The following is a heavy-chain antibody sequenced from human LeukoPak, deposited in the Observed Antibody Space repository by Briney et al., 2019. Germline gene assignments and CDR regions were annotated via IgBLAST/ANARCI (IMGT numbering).Heavy chain of an antibody. V-gene: IGHV3-7*01. D-gene: IGHD6-13*01. CDR2: INQDGSEK. CDR3: ARDGFVGAADY. Sequence: GGSLRLSCAASEFTFSGYWMNWVRQAPGMGLEWVANINQDGSEKHYVDSVKGRFTISRDNAKNSLFLQMNSLRVEDTAVFYYARDGFVGAADYWGQGTLVTVSS. CDR1: EFTFSGYW. J-gene: IGHJ4*02.